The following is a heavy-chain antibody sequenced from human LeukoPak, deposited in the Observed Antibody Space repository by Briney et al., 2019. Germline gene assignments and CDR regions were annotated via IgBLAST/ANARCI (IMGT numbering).Heavy chain of an antibody. J-gene: IGHJ4*02. D-gene: IGHD4-17*01. CDR1: GGSFSGYY. V-gene: IGHV4-34*01. CDR3: ARRNDYGDRYYFDY. Sequence: SETLSLTCAVYGGSFSGYYWSWIRQPPGKGLEWIGEINHSGSTYYNPSLKSRVTISVDTSKNQFSLKLSSVTAADTAVYYCARRNDYGDRYYFDYWGQGTLVTVSS. CDR2: INHSGST.